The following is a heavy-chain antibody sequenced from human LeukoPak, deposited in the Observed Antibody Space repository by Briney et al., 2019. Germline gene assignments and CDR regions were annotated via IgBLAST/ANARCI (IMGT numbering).Heavy chain of an antibody. V-gene: IGHV3-21*01. CDR3: ARDPLYQLLWYFDY. D-gene: IGHD2-2*01. J-gene: IGHJ4*02. CDR2: ISSSSSYI. Sequence: GGSLRLSCAASGFTFSSYSMNWVRQAPGKGLEWVSSISSSSSYIYYADSVKGRFTISRDNAKSSLYLQMNSLRAEDTAVYYCARDPLYQLLWYFDYWGQGTLVTVSS. CDR1: GFTFSSYS.